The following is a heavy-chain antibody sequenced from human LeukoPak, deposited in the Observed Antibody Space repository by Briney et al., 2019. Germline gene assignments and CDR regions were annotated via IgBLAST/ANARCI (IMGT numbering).Heavy chain of an antibody. CDR3: AKHVVATIHYYFDC. V-gene: IGHV3-23*01. CDR2: ISGTGGST. Sequence: PGGSLRLSCAAYGFTFRSYGMRWVRQAAGKGGEWVSAISGTGGSTYYADSVKGRFTISRDNSNNTLYLQMNSLRAEDTAVYYCAKHVVATIHYYFDCGGQGPLVTVS. J-gene: IGHJ4*02. CDR1: GFTFRSYG. D-gene: IGHD5-12*01.